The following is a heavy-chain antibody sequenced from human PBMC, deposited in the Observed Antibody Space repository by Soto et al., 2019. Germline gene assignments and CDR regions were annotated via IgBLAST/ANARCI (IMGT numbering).Heavy chain of an antibody. D-gene: IGHD4-17*01. CDR1: GFTFSDYY. CDR2: ISSSSSYT. V-gene: IGHV3-11*06. J-gene: IGHJ4*02. Sequence: GGSLRLSCAASGFTFSDYYMSWIRQAPGKGLEGVSYISSSSSYTNYADSVKGRFTISRDNAKNSLYLQMNSLRAEDTAVYYCARSSAGTTVTTSFDYWGQGTLVTVSS. CDR3: ARSSAGTTVTTSFDY.